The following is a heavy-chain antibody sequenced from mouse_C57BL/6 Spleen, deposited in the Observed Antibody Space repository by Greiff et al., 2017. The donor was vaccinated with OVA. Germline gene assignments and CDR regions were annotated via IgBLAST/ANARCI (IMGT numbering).Heavy chain of an antibody. V-gene: IGHV5-6*01. CDR3: ARRMITTAYYFDY. D-gene: IGHD2-4*01. CDR2: ISSGGSYT. Sequence: DVHLVESGGDLVKPGGSLKLSCAASGFTFSSYGMSWVRQTPDKRLEWVATISSGGSYTYYPDSVKGRFTISRDNAKNTLYLQMSSLKSEDTAMYYCARRMITTAYYFDYWGQGTTLTVSS. CDR1: GFTFSSYG. J-gene: IGHJ2*01.